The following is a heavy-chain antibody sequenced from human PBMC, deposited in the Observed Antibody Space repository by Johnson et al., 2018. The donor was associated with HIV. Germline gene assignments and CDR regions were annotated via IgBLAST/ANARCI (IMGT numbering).Heavy chain of an antibody. CDR3: ARGGKDNGGNSGGIDF. CDR1: GFTFDEHG. J-gene: IGHJ3*01. Sequence: VQLVESGGGVVRPGGSLRLSCAASGFTFDEHGLSWVRQAPGRGLEWVSGINWNGGTTDYADSVRGRFIISRDNTKNSLYLQMNSLRAEDTAVYYCARGGKDNGGNSGGIDFWGQGTRVTVSS. D-gene: IGHD4-23*01. V-gene: IGHV3-20*04. CDR2: INWNGGTT.